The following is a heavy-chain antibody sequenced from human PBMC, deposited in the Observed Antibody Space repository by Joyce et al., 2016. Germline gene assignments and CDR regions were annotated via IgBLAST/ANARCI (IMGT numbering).Heavy chain of an antibody. J-gene: IGHJ6*02. CDR2: ISSDRTYI. Sequence: EVQLVESGGGLVKPGGSLRISCAASGFSFSTSSMSWFRRAPGKGREWVTAISSDRTYIFYADSVKGRFTVSRDNAKNSLYLQMNSLRAEDTAVFFCARGGIVYDYSMDLWGQGTTVTVSS. D-gene: IGHD3-22*01. V-gene: IGHV3-21*02. CDR3: ARGGIVYDYSMDL. CDR1: GFSFSTSS.